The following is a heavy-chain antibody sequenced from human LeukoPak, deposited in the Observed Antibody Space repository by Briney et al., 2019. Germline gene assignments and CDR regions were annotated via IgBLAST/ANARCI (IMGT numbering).Heavy chain of an antibody. D-gene: IGHD4-17*01. Sequence: ASVKVSCKASGYTFTGYYMHWVRQVPGQGLEWMGWINPNSGGTNYAQKFQGRVTMTRDTSISTAYVELSRLRSDDTAVYYCARDSYGDYPYYYYGMDVWGQGTTVTVSS. CDR2: INPNSGGT. CDR1: GYTFTGYY. CDR3: ARDSYGDYPYYYYGMDV. V-gene: IGHV1-2*02. J-gene: IGHJ6*02.